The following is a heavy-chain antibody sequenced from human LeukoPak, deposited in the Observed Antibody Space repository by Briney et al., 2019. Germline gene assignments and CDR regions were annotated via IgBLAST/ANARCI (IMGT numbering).Heavy chain of an antibody. Sequence: SETLSLTCTVSAYSIANGYYWGWIRQPPGKGLEWIGNIYHSGSTYYNPSLKSRGTISIDTSKTQFSLNLRSVTAADTAVYYCARRTTYYGWRPSESPSCFDYWGQGVLVTVSS. CDR1: AYSIANGYY. J-gene: IGHJ4*02. CDR2: IYHSGST. V-gene: IGHV4-38-2*02. CDR3: ARRTTYYGWRPSESPSCFDY. D-gene: IGHD2-21*01.